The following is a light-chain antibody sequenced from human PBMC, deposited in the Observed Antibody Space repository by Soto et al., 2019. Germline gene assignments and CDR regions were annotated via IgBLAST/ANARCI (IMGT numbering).Light chain of an antibody. J-gene: IGLJ1*01. CDR2: VDN. CDR3: AAWDDNLNGFV. CDR1: SSNIGINT. Sequence: QSVLTQPPSASGTPGQRVTISCFGSSSNIGINTVNWYQQLPGMAPKVLIYVDNHRPSGVPDRFSGSKSGTSASLAISGLQSEDEADYYCAAWDDNLNGFVFGTGTKVTVL. V-gene: IGLV1-44*01.